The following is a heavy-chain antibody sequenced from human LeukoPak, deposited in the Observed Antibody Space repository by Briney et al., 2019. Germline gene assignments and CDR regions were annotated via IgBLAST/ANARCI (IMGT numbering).Heavy chain of an antibody. J-gene: IGHJ4*02. V-gene: IGHV4-34*12. CDR1: GGPFVGYY. CDR2: IIDSGGG. CDR3: ARRAGAPDFDV. D-gene: IGHD3-10*01. Sequence: SETLSLSCTVSGGPFVGYYWTWIRQPLGKGLEWIGEIIDSGGGNYTPSLKSRVSISVDSSQNRLSLKVLSVTAADTAVYYCARRAGAPDFDVWGLGTLVSVSS.